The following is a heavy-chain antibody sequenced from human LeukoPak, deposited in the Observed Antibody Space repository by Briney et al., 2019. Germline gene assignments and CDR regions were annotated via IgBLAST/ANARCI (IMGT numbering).Heavy chain of an antibody. CDR3: GRDFWGSIDH. CDR2: INNDGHTT. J-gene: IGHJ4*02. Sequence: PGGSLRLSCAVSGFTFSTYGMNWVRQAPGKGLVWVSLINNDGHTTVYADSVKGRFTISRDNAKNTLYLQTNSLRAEDTAVYYCGRDFWGSIDHWGQGTLVTVSS. V-gene: IGHV3-74*01. CDR1: GFTFSTYG. D-gene: IGHD3-16*01.